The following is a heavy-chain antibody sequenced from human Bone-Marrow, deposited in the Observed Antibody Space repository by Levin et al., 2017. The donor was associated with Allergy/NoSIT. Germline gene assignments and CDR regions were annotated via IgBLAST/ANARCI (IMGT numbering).Heavy chain of an antibody. Sequence: PGESLKISCAASGFTSSNAWMAWVRQAPGRGLEWVGLIKSKSDGGTTDYAAPVKGRFTISRDDSENTLYLQMDGLKTEDTGVYYCTREARGAFDIWGQGTMVTVSS. J-gene: IGHJ3*02. V-gene: IGHV3-15*01. CDR3: TREARGAFDI. CDR2: IKSKSDGGTT. CDR1: GFTSSNAW.